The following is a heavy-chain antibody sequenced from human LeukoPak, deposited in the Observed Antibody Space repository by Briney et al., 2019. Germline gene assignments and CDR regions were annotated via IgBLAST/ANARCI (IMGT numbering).Heavy chain of an antibody. V-gene: IGHV1-18*01. Sequence: ASVKVSCKASGYSFTSYGISWVRQAPGQGLEWMGWISAYNGNTNYAQKLQGRVTMTTDTSTSTAYMELRSLRSDDTAVYYCARDLAVAGNSVYWGQGTLVTVSS. J-gene: IGHJ4*02. CDR1: GYSFTSYG. CDR2: ISAYNGNT. CDR3: ARDLAVAGNSVY. D-gene: IGHD6-19*01.